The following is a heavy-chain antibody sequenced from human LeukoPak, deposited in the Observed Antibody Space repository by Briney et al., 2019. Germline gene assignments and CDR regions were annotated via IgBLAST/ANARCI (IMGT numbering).Heavy chain of an antibody. D-gene: IGHD5-18*01. Sequence: ASVKVSCKASGYTFTGYYMHWVRQAPGQGLEWMGWINPNSGGTNYAQKFQGRVTMTRDTSISTACMELSRLRSDDTAVYYCARGRGYGYGIDYWGQGTLVTVSS. V-gene: IGHV1-2*02. J-gene: IGHJ4*02. CDR2: INPNSGGT. CDR3: ARGRGYGYGIDY. CDR1: GYTFTGYY.